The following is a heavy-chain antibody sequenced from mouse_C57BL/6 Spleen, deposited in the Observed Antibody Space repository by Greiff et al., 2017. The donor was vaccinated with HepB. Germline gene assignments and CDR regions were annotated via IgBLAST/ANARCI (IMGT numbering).Heavy chain of an antibody. J-gene: IGHJ4*01. CDR2: IWGGGGT. CDR1: GFSLTSYG. V-gene: IGHV2-9*01. D-gene: IGHD3-2*02. Sequence: VMLVESGPGLVAPSQSLSITCTVSGFSLTSYGVDWVRQPPGKGLEWLGLIWGGGGTNYNSALMSRLSISKDNSKSQVFLKMNSLRTDDTAMYYCAKRGSGYAVDYWGQGTSVTVSS. CDR3: AKRGSGYAVDY.